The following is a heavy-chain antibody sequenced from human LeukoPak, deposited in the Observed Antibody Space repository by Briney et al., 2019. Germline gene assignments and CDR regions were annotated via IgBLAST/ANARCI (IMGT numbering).Heavy chain of an antibody. D-gene: IGHD3-10*01. V-gene: IGHV1-18*01. J-gene: IGHJ5*02. CDR2: ISAYNGNT. CDR3: ARVTSLLWFGESAGYNWFDP. Sequence: GASVKVSCKVSGYTFTSYGISWVRQAPGQGLEWMGWISAYNGNTNYTQKLQGRVTMTTDTSTSTAYMELRSLRSDDTAVYYCARVTSLLWFGESAGYNWFDPWGQGTLVTVSS. CDR1: GYTFTSYG.